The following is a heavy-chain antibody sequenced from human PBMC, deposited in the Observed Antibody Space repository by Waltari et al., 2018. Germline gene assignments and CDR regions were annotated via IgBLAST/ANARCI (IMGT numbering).Heavy chain of an antibody. J-gene: IGHJ3*02. CDR1: GGSISSGSYY. Sequence: QVQLQESGPGLVKPSQTLSLTCTVSGGSISSGSYYWSWIRQPAGKGLEWIGYIYTSGSTNYNPSLKSRVTISVDTSKNQFSLKLSSVTAADTAVYYCARCLTYYYGSGSYQDAFDIWGQGTMVTVSS. V-gene: IGHV4-61*09. CDR3: ARCLTYYYGSGSYQDAFDI. D-gene: IGHD3-10*01. CDR2: IYTSGST.